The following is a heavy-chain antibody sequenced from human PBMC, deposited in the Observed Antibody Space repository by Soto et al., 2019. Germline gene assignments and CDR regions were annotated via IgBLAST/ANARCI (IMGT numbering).Heavy chain of an antibody. CDR1: GASISNYY. V-gene: IGHV4-59*08. CDR2: IHYSGST. D-gene: IGHD5-12*01. CDR3: AAGGGLPRYY. J-gene: IGHJ4*02. Sequence: SETLSLTCTVSGASISNYYWSWIRQPPGKGLEWIGYIHYSGSTGCNPSLKSRVTISVDTSKNQFSLRLSSVTAADTAVYYCAAGGGLPRYYWGQGTLVTIS.